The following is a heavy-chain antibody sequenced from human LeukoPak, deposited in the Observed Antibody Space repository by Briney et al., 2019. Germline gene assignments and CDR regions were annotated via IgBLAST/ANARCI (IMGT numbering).Heavy chain of an antibody. J-gene: IGHJ6*03. CDR3: ARDQADSSSWYGAYYYYYMDV. Sequence: GGSLRLSCAASGFTFSSYAMHWVRQAPGKGLEWVAVISYDGSNKYYADSVKGRFTISRDNSKNTLYLQMNSLRAEATAVYYCARDQADSSSWYGAYYYYYMDVWGKGTTVTVSS. V-gene: IGHV3-30*04. D-gene: IGHD6-13*01. CDR1: GFTFSSYA. CDR2: ISYDGSNK.